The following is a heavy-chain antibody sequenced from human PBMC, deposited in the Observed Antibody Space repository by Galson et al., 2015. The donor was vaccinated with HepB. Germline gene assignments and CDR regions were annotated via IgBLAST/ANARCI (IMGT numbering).Heavy chain of an antibody. CDR3: ASLRVPEGQDDY. CDR1: GGSISSSNW. Sequence: TLSLTCAVSGGSISSSNWWSWVRQPPGKGPEWIGEIYHSGSTNYNPSLKSRVTISVDKSKNQFSLKLSSVTAADTAVYYCASLRVPEGQDDYWGQGTLVTVSS. J-gene: IGHJ4*02. V-gene: IGHV4-4*02. CDR2: IYHSGST.